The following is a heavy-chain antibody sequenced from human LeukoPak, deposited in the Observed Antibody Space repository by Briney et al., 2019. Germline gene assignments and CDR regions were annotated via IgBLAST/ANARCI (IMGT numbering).Heavy chain of an antibody. J-gene: IGHJ4*02. V-gene: IGHV3-48*03. CDR2: ISGSGTTI. CDR1: GFTFSSYE. Sequence: GGSLRLSCAASGFTFSSYEMNWVRQAPGKGLEWVTYISGSGTTIYYADSVRGRFTISRDNAKNSLYLQMNSLRAEDTAIYYCAKDYYYDSSGLTAFEYWGQGTLVTVPS. D-gene: IGHD3-22*01. CDR3: AKDYYYDSSGLTAFEY.